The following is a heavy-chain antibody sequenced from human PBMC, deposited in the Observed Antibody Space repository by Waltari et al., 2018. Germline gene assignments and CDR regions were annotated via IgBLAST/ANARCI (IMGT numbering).Heavy chain of an antibody. Sequence: QVQLVQSGAEVKKPGSSVKVSCKASGGTFSSYALSCVRQAPGQGLEWMGGIIPIFGTANYAQKFQGRVTITADESTSTAYMELSSLRSEDTAVYYCARDGVAARLGYYGMDVWGQGTTVTVSS. J-gene: IGHJ6*02. CDR1: GGTFSSYA. CDR2: IIPIFGTA. D-gene: IGHD6-6*01. V-gene: IGHV1-69*01. CDR3: ARDGVAARLGYYGMDV.